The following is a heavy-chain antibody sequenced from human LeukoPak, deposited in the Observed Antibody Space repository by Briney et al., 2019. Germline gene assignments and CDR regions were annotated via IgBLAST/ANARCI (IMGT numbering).Heavy chain of an antibody. CDR1: GFTFSSYA. Sequence: GGSLRLSCAPSGFTFSSYAMTWVRQAPGRGLEWVSAIGSSGSTYYADSVKGRFTISRDNSKSTLYLQMSSLRAEDTAVYFCAKGTSWMNPYFYMDVWGTGTTVTVSS. D-gene: IGHD1-14*01. CDR2: IGSSGST. V-gene: IGHV3-23*01. CDR3: AKGTSWMNPYFYMDV. J-gene: IGHJ6*03.